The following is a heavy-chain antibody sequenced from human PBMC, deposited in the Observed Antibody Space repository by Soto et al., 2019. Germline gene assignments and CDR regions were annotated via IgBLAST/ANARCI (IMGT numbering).Heavy chain of an antibody. CDR3: AKNVRTAAAGQIDY. Sequence: PGGSLRLSCAASGFTFSSYGMHWVRQAPGKGLEWVAVISYDGSNKYYADSVKGRFTISRDNSKNTLYLQMNSLRAEDTAVYYCAKNVRTAAAGQIDYWGQGTLVTVSS. J-gene: IGHJ4*02. D-gene: IGHD6-13*01. CDR2: ISYDGSNK. CDR1: GFTFSSYG. V-gene: IGHV3-30*18.